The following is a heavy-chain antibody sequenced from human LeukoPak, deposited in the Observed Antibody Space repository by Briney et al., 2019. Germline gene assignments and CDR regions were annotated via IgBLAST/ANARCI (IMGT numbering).Heavy chain of an antibody. D-gene: IGHD3-10*01. CDR3: ARVGFGELLGGHYYYGMDV. CDR2: IKQDGSEK. Sequence: GGSLRLSCAASGFTFSSYWMSWVRQAPGKGLEWVANIKQDGSEKYYVDSVKGRFTISRDNAKNSLYLQMNSLRAEDTAVYYCARVGFGELLGGHYYYGMDVWGQGTTVTVSS. CDR1: GFTFSSYW. V-gene: IGHV3-7*01. J-gene: IGHJ6*02.